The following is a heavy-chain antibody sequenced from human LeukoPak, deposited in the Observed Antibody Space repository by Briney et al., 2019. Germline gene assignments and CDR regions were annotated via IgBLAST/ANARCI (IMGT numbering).Heavy chain of an antibody. V-gene: IGHV1-2*02. J-gene: IGHJ4*02. D-gene: IGHD5-24*01. CDR2: INPNSGGT. Sequence: GGSVTVSCKASGYTFTGYYMHWVRQAPGQGLEGMGWINPNSGGTNYAQKFQGRVTMTRDTSISTAYMELSRLRSDDTAVYYCARDLEMATISSATVWGQGTLVTVSS. CDR1: GYTFTGYY. CDR3: ARDLEMATISSATV.